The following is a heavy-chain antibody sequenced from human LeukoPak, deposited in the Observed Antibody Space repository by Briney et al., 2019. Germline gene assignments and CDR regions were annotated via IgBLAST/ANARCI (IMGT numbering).Heavy chain of an antibody. V-gene: IGHV3-21*01. CDR2: ISSSSSYI. Sequence: PGGSLRLSCAASGFTFSSYSMNWVRQAPGKGLEWVSSISSSSSYIYYADSVKGRFTISRDSSKNTLYLQMNSLRTEDTAVYYCAKESQLSYSGTFYIDYWGQGTLVTVSS. D-gene: IGHD1-26*01. CDR1: GFTFSSYS. J-gene: IGHJ4*02. CDR3: AKESQLSYSGTFYIDY.